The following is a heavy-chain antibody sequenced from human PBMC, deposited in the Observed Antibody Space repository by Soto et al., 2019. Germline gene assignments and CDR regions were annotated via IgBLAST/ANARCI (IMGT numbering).Heavy chain of an antibody. V-gene: IGHV4-59*01. J-gene: IGHJ6*02. CDR1: GGSISSYY. Sequence: SETLSLTCTVSGGSISSYYWSWIRQPPGKGLEWIVYIYYSGSTNYNPSLKSRVTISVDTSKNQFSLKLSSVTAADTAVYYCARDSSSGSSYYYYGMDVWGQGTTVTVSS. CDR2: IYYSGST. D-gene: IGHD1-26*01. CDR3: ARDSSSGSSYYYYGMDV.